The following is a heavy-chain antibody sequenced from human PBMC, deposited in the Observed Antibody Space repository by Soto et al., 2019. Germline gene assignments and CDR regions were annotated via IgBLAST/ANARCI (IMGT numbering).Heavy chain of an antibody. V-gene: IGHV3-23*01. CDR1: GFTFSSYA. D-gene: IGHD6-13*01. CDR3: AKDQAAGGTISRYFQD. J-gene: IGHJ1*01. Sequence: EVQLLESGGGLVQPEGSLRLSCAASGFTFSSYAMNWVRQAPGKGLEWVSGISGGGGTTYYADSVKGRFTISRDNSKNTLYLQVNCLRAEDTAVYYCAKDQAAGGTISRYFQDWGQGTLVTVSS. CDR2: ISGGGGTT.